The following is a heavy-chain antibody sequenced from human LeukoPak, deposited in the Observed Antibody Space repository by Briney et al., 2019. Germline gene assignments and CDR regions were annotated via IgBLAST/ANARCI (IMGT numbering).Heavy chain of an antibody. CDR3: AGNNTAYGYMDY. CDR1: GLTFTDNY. Sequence: PGGSLRLSCTASGLTFTDNYFNWVRQAPGKGLEWVSVIFPDGRTYHADSVKGRFTISRDRPKNTLLLQMNSLRADDTALYHFAGNNTAYGYMDYWGKGILVTVSS. CDR2: IFPDGRT. J-gene: IGHJ4*02. D-gene: IGHD1/OR15-1a*01. V-gene: IGHV3-53*01.